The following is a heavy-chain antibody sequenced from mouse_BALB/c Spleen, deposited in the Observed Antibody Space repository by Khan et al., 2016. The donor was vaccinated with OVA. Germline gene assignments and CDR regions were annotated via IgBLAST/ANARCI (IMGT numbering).Heavy chain of an antibody. Sequence: QVQLKESGAEVARPGASVKMSCKASGYTFTSYTIHWIKKRPGQGLEWIGYINPSNGYTNYNQKFKDKATLTTDKSSTTAYLQLSSLTSDDSAVYNCVRDGAYHRNDGWFAYWGQGTLVTVSA. CDR1: GYTFTSYT. CDR2: INPSNGYT. CDR3: VRDGAYHRNDGWFAY. V-gene: IGHV1-4*01. J-gene: IGHJ3*01. D-gene: IGHD2-14*01.